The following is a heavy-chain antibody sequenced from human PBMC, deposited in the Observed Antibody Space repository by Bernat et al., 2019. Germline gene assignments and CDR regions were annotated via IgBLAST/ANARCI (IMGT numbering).Heavy chain of an antibody. V-gene: IGHV3-53*01. CDR3: TSGYCSGGSCYSGPFQH. Sequence: EVHLVESGGGLIQPGGSLRLSFAVSGFTVSSNYMSWVRQAALTGLEWVSVLYSGGSAYYADSVKGRFYLSRDNSKNTLYVQMNSLRTDDTAVYYCTSGYCSGGSCYSGPFQHWGQGTLVTVSS. CDR2: LYSGGSA. CDR1: GFTVSSNY. D-gene: IGHD2-15*01. J-gene: IGHJ1*01.